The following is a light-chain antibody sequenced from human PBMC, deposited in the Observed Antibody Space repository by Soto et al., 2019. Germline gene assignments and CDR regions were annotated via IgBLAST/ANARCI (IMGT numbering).Light chain of an antibody. J-gene: IGLJ1*01. CDR2: EVN. V-gene: IGLV2-8*01. Sequence: QSALTQPPSAPGSPGQSVAISCTGTSRDVGASDYVSWYQQHSGKAPKLLLYEVNKRPSGVPDRFSGSKSGNTASLTVSALQADDEADYYCLSHSGSSNVLGTGTKVTVL. CDR1: SRDVGASDY. CDR3: LSHSGSSNV.